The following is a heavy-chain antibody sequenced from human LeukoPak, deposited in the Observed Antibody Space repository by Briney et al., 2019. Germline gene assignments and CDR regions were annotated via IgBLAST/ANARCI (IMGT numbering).Heavy chain of an antibody. V-gene: IGHV3-30*18. D-gene: IGHD1-26*01. Sequence: PGGSLRLSCAASGFTFSSYGMHWVRQAPGKGLEWVAVISYDGSNKYYADSVKGRFTISRDNSKNTLYLQMNSLRAEDTAVYYCAKDSERYSGSYYLDYWGQGTLVTVSS. J-gene: IGHJ4*02. CDR3: AKDSERYSGSYYLDY. CDR1: GFTFSSYG. CDR2: ISYDGSNK.